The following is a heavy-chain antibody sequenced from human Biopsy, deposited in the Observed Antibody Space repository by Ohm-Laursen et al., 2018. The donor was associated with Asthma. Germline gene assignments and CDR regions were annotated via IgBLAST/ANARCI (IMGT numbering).Heavy chain of an antibody. J-gene: IGHJ6*02. CDR3: ARDVVWFREVGGMDV. CDR2: ISYDGGTK. CDR1: GFTLTTYA. V-gene: IGHV3-30*03. D-gene: IGHD3-10*01. Sequence: SLRLSCSASGFTLTTYAIHWVRQAPGKGLEWVAVISYDGGTKYSADSVKGRFIVSRDISKNILSLQMNSLRPEDTAVYYCARDVVWFREVGGMDVWGQGTTVTVSS.